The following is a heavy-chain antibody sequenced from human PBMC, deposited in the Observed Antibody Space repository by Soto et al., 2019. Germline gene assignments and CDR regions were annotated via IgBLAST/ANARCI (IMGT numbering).Heavy chain of an antibody. CDR2: ISYDGTNK. D-gene: IGHD2-21*02. CDR1: GFIFGSYG. CDR3: ARIPRDFFGGDCSSEN. J-gene: IGHJ4*02. Sequence: GGSLRLSCTASGFIFGSYGMHWVRQAPGKGLEWVALISYDGTNKYYPDSVKGRFTISRDNPKNTLYLQMNSLRAEDTAVYYCARIPRDFFGGDCSSENWGQGTQVTVS. V-gene: IGHV3-30*03.